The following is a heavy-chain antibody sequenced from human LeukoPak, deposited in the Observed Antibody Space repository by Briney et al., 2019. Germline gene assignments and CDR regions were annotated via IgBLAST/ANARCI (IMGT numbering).Heavy chain of an antibody. J-gene: IGHJ4*02. Sequence: PGGSLRLSCAASGFTFSDYDMNWVRQAPGKGLEWVSAISGSGISTYYADSVKGRFTISRDSSKNTLYLQMNSLRAEDTAVYYCAKRPRAVAEAYFDYWGQGTLVTVSS. CDR3: AKRPRAVAEAYFDY. D-gene: IGHD6-19*01. CDR1: GFTFSDYD. CDR2: ISGSGIST. V-gene: IGHV3-23*01.